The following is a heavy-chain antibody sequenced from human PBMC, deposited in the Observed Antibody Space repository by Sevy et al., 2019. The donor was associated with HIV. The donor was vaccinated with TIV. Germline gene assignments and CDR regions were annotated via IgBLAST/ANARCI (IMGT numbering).Heavy chain of an antibody. D-gene: IGHD2-15*01. V-gene: IGHV5-51*01. J-gene: IGHJ6*02. Sequence: GESLKISCKGAGYSFTNYWIGWVRQMPGKGLEWMGIIYPGDSDTRYSPSFQGQVTISADKSISTAYLQWSSLRASDTAMYYCARFGSYRLTYYDMDVWGQGTTVTVSS. CDR2: IYPGDSDT. CDR1: GYSFTNYW. CDR3: ARFGSYRLTYYDMDV.